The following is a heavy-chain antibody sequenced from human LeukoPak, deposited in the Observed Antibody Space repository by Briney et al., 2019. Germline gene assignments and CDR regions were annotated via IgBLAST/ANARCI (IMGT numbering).Heavy chain of an antibody. Sequence: GGSLRLSCAASGFTFSSYGMHWVRQAPGKGLEWVAFIRYDGSNKYYADSVKGRFTISRDNSKNTLYLQMNSLRAEDTAVYYCARASLYSYYYYYGMDVWGQGTTVTVSS. CDR2: IRYDGSNK. CDR1: GFTFSSYG. J-gene: IGHJ6*02. V-gene: IGHV3-30*02. D-gene: IGHD5-12*01. CDR3: ARASLYSYYYYYGMDV.